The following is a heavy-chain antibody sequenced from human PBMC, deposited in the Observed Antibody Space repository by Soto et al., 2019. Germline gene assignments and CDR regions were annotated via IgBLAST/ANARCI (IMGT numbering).Heavy chain of an antibody. Sequence: ASVKVSCTASGYTFTSYGISWGRQAPGQGLEWMGWFSAYNGNTNYAQKLQGRVTMTTDTSTSTAYMELRSLRSDDTAVYYCARHLGDSSGYYYDVFDMWGQGTMVTV. J-gene: IGHJ3*02. CDR3: ARHLGDSSGYYYDVFDM. CDR2: FSAYNGNT. V-gene: IGHV1-18*04. CDR1: GYTFTSYG. D-gene: IGHD3-22*01.